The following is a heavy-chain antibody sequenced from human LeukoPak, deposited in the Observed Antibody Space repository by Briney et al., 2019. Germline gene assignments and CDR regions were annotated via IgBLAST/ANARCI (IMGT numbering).Heavy chain of an antibody. CDR3: ARGSGDYYDSSGPHNWFDP. CDR2: INHSGGT. D-gene: IGHD3-22*01. V-gene: IGHV4-34*01. J-gene: IGHJ5*02. Sequence: SETLSLTCAVYGGSFSGYYWSWIRQPPGKGLEWIWEINHSGGTNYNPSLKSRVTISVDTSQNQFSLKLSSVTAADTAVYYCARGSGDYYDSSGPHNWFDPWGQGTLVTVSS. CDR1: GGSFSGYY.